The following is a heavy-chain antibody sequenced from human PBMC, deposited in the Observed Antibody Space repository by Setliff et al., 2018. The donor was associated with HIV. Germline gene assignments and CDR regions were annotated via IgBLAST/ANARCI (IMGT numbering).Heavy chain of an antibody. V-gene: IGHV4-4*02. D-gene: IGHD6-13*01. J-gene: IGHJ4*02. CDR1: GGSISSSNW. Sequence: SETLSLTCAVSGGSISSSNWWSWVRQPPEKGLEWIGEIYHGGSTNYNPSLKSRVTISVDKSKNQFSLNLSSVTAADTAVYYCARLIVSWGKGDYFDSWGQGTLVTSPQ. CDR2: IYHGGST. CDR3: ARLIVSWGKGDYFDS.